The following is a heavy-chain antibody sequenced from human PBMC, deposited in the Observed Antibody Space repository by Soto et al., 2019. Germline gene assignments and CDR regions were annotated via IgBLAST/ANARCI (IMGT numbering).Heavy chain of an antibody. J-gene: IGHJ3*02. Sequence: PGESLKICCKGSGYSFTNYWIGWVRQMPGKGLEWMGMIYPGDSDTRYSPSFQGQVTISVDKSISTAYLQWSSLKASDIAMYYCARRLATGSTAFDIWGQGTMVTVSS. CDR3: ARRLATGSTAFDI. V-gene: IGHV5-51*01. CDR2: IYPGDSDT. CDR1: GYSFTNYW. D-gene: IGHD6-19*01.